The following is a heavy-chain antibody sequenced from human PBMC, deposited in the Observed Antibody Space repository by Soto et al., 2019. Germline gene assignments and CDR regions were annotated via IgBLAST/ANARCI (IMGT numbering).Heavy chain of an antibody. V-gene: IGHV4-59*01. J-gene: IGHJ2*01. CDR1: GGSISSYY. CDR3: ARVGTGYWYFDL. D-gene: IGHD1-1*01. Sequence: SETLSLTCTVSGGSISSYYWSWIRQPPGKGLEWIGYIYYSGSTNYNPSLKSRVTISVDTSKNQFSLKLNSVTAADTAVYYCARVGTGYWYFDLWGRGTLVTVS. CDR2: IYYSGST.